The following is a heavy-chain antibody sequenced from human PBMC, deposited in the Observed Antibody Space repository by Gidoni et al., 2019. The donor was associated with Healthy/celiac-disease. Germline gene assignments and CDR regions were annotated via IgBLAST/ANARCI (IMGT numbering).Heavy chain of an antibody. D-gene: IGHD2-2*01. CDR2: INPNSGGT. CDR3: AREGDIVVVPAATSRWFDP. Sequence: QVQLVQSGAEVKKPGASVKVSCKASGYTFTGYYMNWVRQAPGQGLEWMGWINPNSGGTNYAQKFQGRVTMTRDTSISTAYMELSRLRSDDTAVYYCAREGDIVVVPAATSRWFDPWGQGTLVTVSS. CDR1: GYTFTGYY. V-gene: IGHV1-2*02. J-gene: IGHJ5*02.